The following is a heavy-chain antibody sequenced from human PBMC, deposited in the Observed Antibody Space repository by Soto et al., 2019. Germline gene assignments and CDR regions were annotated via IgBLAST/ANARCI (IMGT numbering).Heavy chain of an antibody. D-gene: IGHD3-10*01. J-gene: IGHJ3*02. V-gene: IGHV3-23*01. CDR2: ISGSGGGA. CDR1: GFTFNNYA. Sequence: EVQLLESGGGLVQPGGSLRLSCAASGFTFNNYALSWVRQAPGKGLEWVSGISGSGGGAYNADRVKGRFTISRDNSKNTLYLQMNSLRAEDTAVYYCAKSRSSGTYYNPFDAFDIWGQGTKVTVSS. CDR3: AKSRSSGTYYNPFDAFDI.